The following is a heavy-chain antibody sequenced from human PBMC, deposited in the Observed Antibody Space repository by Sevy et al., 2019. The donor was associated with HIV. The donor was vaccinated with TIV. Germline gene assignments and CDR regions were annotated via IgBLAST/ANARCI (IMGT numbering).Heavy chain of an antibody. V-gene: IGHV4-39*01. CDR1: GGSISNSDYY. D-gene: IGHD3-10*01. Sequence: SETLSLTCSVSGGSISNSDYYWGWIRQPPGKGLEWIGNIYYIGNTYYKPSLKSRVTISVDTSKNQFSLQLSSVTAADTAVYYCARWTMGITMIQGEFDSWGQGTLVTVSS. CDR3: ARWTMGITMIQGEFDS. J-gene: IGHJ5*01. CDR2: IYYIGNT.